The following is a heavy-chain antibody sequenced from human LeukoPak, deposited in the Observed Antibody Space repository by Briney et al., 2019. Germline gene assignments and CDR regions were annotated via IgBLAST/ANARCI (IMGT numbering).Heavy chain of an antibody. Sequence: GGSLRLSCAASGFTFSSYGMHWVRQAPGKGLEWVAVISYDGSNKYYADSVKGRFTISRDNSKNTLYLQMSSLRAEDTAVYYCAKENYYDSSGSFDYWGQGTLVTVSS. J-gene: IGHJ4*02. CDR1: GFTFSSYG. CDR3: AKENYYDSSGSFDY. CDR2: ISYDGSNK. D-gene: IGHD3-22*01. V-gene: IGHV3-30*18.